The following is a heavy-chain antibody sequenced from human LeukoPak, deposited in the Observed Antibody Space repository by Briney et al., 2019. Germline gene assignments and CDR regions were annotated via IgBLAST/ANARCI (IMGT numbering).Heavy chain of an antibody. CDR2: IYNTGST. J-gene: IGHJ5*02. D-gene: IGHD2-2*01. CDR3: ARVSCSSASCYGGGWFDP. V-gene: IGHV4-31*03. Sequence: SQTLSLPCTVSGGSLSRGRDYWGWIRQPPGEGLGGVGDIYNTGSTYYNPSLESRVTLSVDTSKNQFSLKLSSVTAADTAVYYCARVSCSSASCYGGGWFDPWGQGTLVTVSS. CDR1: GGSLSRGRDY.